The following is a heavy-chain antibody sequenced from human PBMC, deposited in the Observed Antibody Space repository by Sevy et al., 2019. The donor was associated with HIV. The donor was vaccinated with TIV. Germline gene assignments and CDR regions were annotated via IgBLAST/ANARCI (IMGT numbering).Heavy chain of an antibody. V-gene: IGHV3-48*03. Sequence: GGSLRLSCAASGFTFSSYEMNWVRQAPGKGLEWVSYISNSGNTISYSDSVRGRFTISRDNARNSLFLQMNSLRAEDTAVYYCARELPPSATTVAHFDCWGQGTLVTVSS. D-gene: IGHD4-17*01. J-gene: IGHJ4*02. CDR3: ARELPPSATTVAHFDC. CDR1: GFTFSSYE. CDR2: ISNSGNTI.